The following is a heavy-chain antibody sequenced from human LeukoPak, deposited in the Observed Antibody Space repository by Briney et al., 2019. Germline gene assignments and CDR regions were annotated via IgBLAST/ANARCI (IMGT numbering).Heavy chain of an antibody. D-gene: IGHD3-22*01. CDR2: ISTDGSST. CDR1: GFTFNSYW. CDR3: AKLIYDSSGYYYDYFDY. Sequence: GGSLRLSCATSGFTFNSYWMHWVRQAPGKGLAWVSYISTDGSSTYYADSVKGRFTISRDNAKNTLYLQMNSLRAEDTAVYYCAKLIYDSSGYYYDYFDYWGQGTLVTVSS. J-gene: IGHJ4*02. V-gene: IGHV3-74*01.